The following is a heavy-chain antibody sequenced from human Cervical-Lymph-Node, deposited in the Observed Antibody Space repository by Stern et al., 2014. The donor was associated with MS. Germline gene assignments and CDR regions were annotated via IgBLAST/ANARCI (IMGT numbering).Heavy chain of an antibody. CDR1: EGTFSTNS. CDR2: IFPIFATV. Sequence: EQLVESGPEVRKPGSSVKVSCKASEGTFSTNSISWVRQAPGQGLEWMGRIFPIFATVEYAQNFKGRVTITADDSTGTAYMELTSLRSEDTAVYYCARLGSGYEWASDYWGQGTLVTVSS. V-gene: IGHV1-69*01. CDR3: ARLGSGYEWASDY. J-gene: IGHJ4*02. D-gene: IGHD5-12*01.